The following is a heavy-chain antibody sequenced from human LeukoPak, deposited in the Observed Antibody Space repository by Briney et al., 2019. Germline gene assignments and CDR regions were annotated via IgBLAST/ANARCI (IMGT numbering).Heavy chain of an antibody. CDR2: IYHSGST. J-gene: IGHJ4*02. D-gene: IGHD3-22*01. CDR3: ARDTEYDSSGYYSPY. V-gene: IGHV4-30-2*01. CDR1: GGSISSGGYS. Sequence: PSETLSLTCAVSGGSISSGGYSWSWIRQPPGKGLEWIGYIYHSGSTYYNPSLKSRVTISVDRSKNQFSLKLSSVTAADTAVYYCARDTEYDSSGYYSPYWGQGTLVTVSS.